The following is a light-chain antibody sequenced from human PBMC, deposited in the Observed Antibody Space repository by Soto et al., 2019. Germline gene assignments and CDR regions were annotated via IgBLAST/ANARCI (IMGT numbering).Light chain of an antibody. Sequence: QSALTQPASVSVSPGQSITILCTGTSSDVGGYNYVSWYQQHPGKAPKLMIYDVSNRPSGVSNRFSGSKSGNTASLTISGLQAEDEADYYCSSYTSSSTLGVVFGGGTKLTVL. CDR2: DVS. CDR1: SSDVGGYNY. V-gene: IGLV2-14*01. J-gene: IGLJ2*01. CDR3: SSYTSSSTLGVV.